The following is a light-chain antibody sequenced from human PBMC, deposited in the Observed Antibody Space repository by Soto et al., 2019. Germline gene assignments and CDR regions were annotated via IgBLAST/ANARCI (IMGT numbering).Light chain of an antibody. CDR1: QSVSSSY. CDR3: QQYGSSPLT. J-gene: IGKJ1*01. CDR2: GAS. Sequence: EIVLTHSPGTLSLSPGERATLSCRASQSVSSSYLACYQQKPGQAPRLLIYGASSRATGIPDRFSGSGSGTDFTLTISRLEPEDFAVYYCQQYGSSPLTFGQGTKVEIK. V-gene: IGKV3-20*01.